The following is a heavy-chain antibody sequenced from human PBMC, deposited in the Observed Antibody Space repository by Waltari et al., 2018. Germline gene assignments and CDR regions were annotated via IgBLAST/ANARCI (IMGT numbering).Heavy chain of an antibody. V-gene: IGHV1-69*13. CDR1: GGTFSSYA. Sequence: QVQLVQSGAEVKKPGSSVQVSCKASGGTFSSYAISWVRQAPGQGLVWMGGIIPIFGTANYAQQFQGRVTITADESTSTAYMGLSSLRSEDTAVYYCARSGGGTPGFDYWGQGTLVTVSS. CDR2: IIPIFGTA. D-gene: IGHD2-15*01. J-gene: IGHJ4*02. CDR3: ARSGGGTPGFDY.